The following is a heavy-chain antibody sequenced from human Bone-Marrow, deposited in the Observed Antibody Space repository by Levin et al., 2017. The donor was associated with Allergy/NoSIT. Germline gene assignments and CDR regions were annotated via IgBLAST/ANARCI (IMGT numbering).Heavy chain of an antibody. CDR3: ARDNSPPGIVVIPGAVDRQNWFDP. D-gene: IGHD2-2*01. CDR2: INTNTGSP. V-gene: IGHV7-4-1*02. CDR1: GYTFTDYA. J-gene: IGHJ5*02. Sequence: ASVKVSCKVSGYTFTDYAIHWVRQAPGQGLEWMGWINTNTGSPTYAPAFIGRFVLSLDTSVTTAYLQINSLKAEDTGVYFCARDNSPPGIVVIPGAVDRQNWFDPWGRGTLVTVSS.